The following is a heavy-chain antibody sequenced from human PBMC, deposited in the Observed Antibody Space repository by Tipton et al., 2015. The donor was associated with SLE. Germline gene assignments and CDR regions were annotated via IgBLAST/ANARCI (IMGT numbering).Heavy chain of an antibody. J-gene: IGHJ4*02. D-gene: IGHD3-16*02. CDR1: GGSISSSSFY. CDR3: ATLRRRSFAIDY. CDR2: IYYSGTT. Sequence: TLSLTCTFSGGSISSSSFYWGWIRQPPGKGLEWIGSIYYSGTTYYNPSLKSRVTISLDASKNQFSLKLSSETAADTAVYYCATLRRRSFAIDYWGQGTLVTVSS. V-gene: IGHV4-39*07.